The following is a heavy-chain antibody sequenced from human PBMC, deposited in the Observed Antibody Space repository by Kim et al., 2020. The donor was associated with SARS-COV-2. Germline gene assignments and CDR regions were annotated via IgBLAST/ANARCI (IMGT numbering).Heavy chain of an antibody. J-gene: IGHJ4*02. V-gene: IGHV3-11*04. CDR3: ARARYCSGGSCYPNYFDY. D-gene: IGHD2-15*01. Sequence: KGRLPISRTNAKNSLYLQMNSLRAEDTAVYYCARARYCSGGSCYPNYFDYWGQGTLVTVSS.